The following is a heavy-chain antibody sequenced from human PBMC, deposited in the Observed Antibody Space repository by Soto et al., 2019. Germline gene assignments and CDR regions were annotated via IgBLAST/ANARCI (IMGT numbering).Heavy chain of an antibody. CDR3: ARDCSSTSCQKNLDY. CDR2: IKQDGSEK. D-gene: IGHD2-2*01. V-gene: IGHV3-7*01. Sequence: VQLVESGGGLVQPGGSLRLSCAASGFTFSSYWMSWVRQAPGKGLEWVANIKQDGSEKYYVDSVKGRFTISRDNAKNSLYLQMNSLRAEDTAVYYCARDCSSTSCQKNLDYWGQGTLVTVSS. CDR1: GFTFSSYW. J-gene: IGHJ4*02.